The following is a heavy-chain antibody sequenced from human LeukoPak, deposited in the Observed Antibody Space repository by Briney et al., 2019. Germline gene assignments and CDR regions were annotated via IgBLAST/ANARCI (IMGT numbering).Heavy chain of an antibody. D-gene: IGHD3-22*01. CDR1: GDSVSSNSAA. V-gene: IGHV6-1*01. CDR2: TYYRSKWYN. CDR3: AREGSCYDSSGYAYYYYGMDV. J-gene: IGHJ6*02. Sequence: SQTLSLTCAISGDSVSSNSAAWNWIRQSPSRGLEWLGRTYYRSKWYNDYAVSVKSRITINPDTSKNQFSLQLNSVTPEDTAVYYYAREGSCYDSSGYAYYYYGMDVWGQGTTVTVSS.